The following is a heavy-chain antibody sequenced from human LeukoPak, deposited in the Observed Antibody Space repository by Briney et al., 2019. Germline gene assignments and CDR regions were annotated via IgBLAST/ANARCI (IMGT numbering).Heavy chain of an antibody. CDR1: GDSFISDT. D-gene: IGHD4-11*01. CDR3: AREYDSRARFDS. CDR2: IGYSGSPI. V-gene: IGHV3-48*01. Sequence: PGGSLRLSCAGSGDSFISDTMIWVRQAPGTGLEWISYIGYSGSPIYYADSVKGRFGISRDDAKTSLYLHMNSLRAEDTAFYYCAREYDSRARFDSWGQGILVTVSS. J-gene: IGHJ4*02.